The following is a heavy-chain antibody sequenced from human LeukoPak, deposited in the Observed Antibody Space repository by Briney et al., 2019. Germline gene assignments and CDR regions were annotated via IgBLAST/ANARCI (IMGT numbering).Heavy chain of an antibody. CDR3: AREAVAGTGVDY. Sequence: GGSLRLSCAASGFTFSDYYMSWIRQAPGRGLEWGSYISSSGSTIYYADSVKGRFTISRDNAKNSLYLQMNSLRAEDTAVYYCAREAVAGTGVDYWGQGTLVTVSS. D-gene: IGHD6-19*01. V-gene: IGHV3-11*01. CDR1: GFTFSDYY. CDR2: ISSSGSTI. J-gene: IGHJ4*02.